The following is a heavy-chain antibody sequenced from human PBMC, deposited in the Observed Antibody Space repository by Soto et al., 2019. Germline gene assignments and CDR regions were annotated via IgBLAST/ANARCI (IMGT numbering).Heavy chain of an antibody. CDR3: ARGRITIFGVVRGIYFDY. V-gene: IGHV1-69*06. D-gene: IGHD3-3*01. J-gene: IGHJ4*02. CDR1: GGTFSSYA. CDR2: IIPIFGTA. Sequence: SVKVSCKASGGTFSSYAISWVRQAPGQGLEWMGGIIPIFGTANYAQKFQGRVTITADKSTSTAYMELSSLRSEDTAVYYCARGRITIFGVVRGIYFDYWGQGTLVTVSS.